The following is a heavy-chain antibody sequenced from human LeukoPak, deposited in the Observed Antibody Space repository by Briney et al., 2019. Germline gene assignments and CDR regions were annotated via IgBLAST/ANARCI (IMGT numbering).Heavy chain of an antibody. D-gene: IGHD3-16*02. CDR3: AKFYTGSVIPFDI. CDR2: ISYDGSNK. V-gene: IGHV3-30*18. Sequence: GRSLRLSCAASGFTFSSFGMHWVRQAPGKGLEWVAVISYDGSNKYYADSVKGRFTISRDNSKNTLYLQMNSLRAEDTAVYYCAKFYTGSVIPFDIWGQGTMVTVSS. CDR1: GFTFSSFG. J-gene: IGHJ3*02.